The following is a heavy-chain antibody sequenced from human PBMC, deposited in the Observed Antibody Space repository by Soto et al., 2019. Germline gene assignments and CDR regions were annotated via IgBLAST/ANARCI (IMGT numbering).Heavy chain of an antibody. CDR3: ARDSDCHSTSCFFPPHV. J-gene: IGHJ6*02. CDR2: ISGGSSYI. CDR1: GFTFSLFS. D-gene: IGHD2-2*01. Sequence: EVQLVESGGGLVKPGESLTLSCAASGFTFSLFSMTWVRQAPGKGLEWVSSISGGSSYIYYADSVRGRFTISRDNARNSLSLQMDSLRADDTAVYYCARDSDCHSTSCFFPPHVWGQGTTVTVSS. V-gene: IGHV3-21*01.